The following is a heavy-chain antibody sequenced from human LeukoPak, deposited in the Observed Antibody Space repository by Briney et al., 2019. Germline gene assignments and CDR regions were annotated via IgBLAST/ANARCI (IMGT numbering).Heavy chain of an antibody. J-gene: IGHJ4*02. CDR2: ISGSGGST. D-gene: IGHD3-10*01. CDR3: AKDQGLYGSGSSGALDY. V-gene: IGHV3-23*01. Sequence: GGSLRLSCAASGFTFSSYAMSWVHQAPGKGLEWASAISGSGGSTYYADSVKGRFTISRDNSKNTLYLQMNSLRAEDTAVYYCAKDQGLYGSGSSGALDYWGQGTLVTVSS. CDR1: GFTFSSYA.